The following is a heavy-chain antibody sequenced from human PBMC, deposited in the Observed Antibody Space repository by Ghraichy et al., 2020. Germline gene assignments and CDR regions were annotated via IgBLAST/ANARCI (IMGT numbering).Heavy chain of an antibody. CDR2: ISYDGSNK. J-gene: IGHJ4*02. CDR3: AKVVYSRYSYGPYDY. D-gene: IGHD5-18*01. CDR1: GFTFSSYG. V-gene: IGHV3-30*18. Sequence: GGSLRLSCAASGFTFSSYGMHWVRQAPGKGLEWVAIISYDGSNKFYADSVKGRFTISRDNSENTLYLQMNSLRAEDTAVYFCAKVVYSRYSYGPYDYWGQGTLVTVSS.